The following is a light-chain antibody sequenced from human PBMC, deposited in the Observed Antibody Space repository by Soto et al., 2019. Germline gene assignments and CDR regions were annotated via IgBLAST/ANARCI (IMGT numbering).Light chain of an antibody. CDR3: QQYDNLPPPT. V-gene: IGKV1-33*01. Sequence: DIQMTQSPSSLSASVGDRVTITCQASQDISNYLNWYQQKPGKAPKLLIYDASNLETGVPSRFSRSGSGTYFTLTISNLQPEDIETYYCQQYDNLPPPTFGQGTQLEIK. CDR1: QDISNY. CDR2: DAS. J-gene: IGKJ2*01.